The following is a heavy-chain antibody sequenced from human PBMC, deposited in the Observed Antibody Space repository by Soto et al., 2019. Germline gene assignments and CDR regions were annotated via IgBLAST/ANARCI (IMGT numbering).Heavy chain of an antibody. V-gene: IGHV4-59*08. Sequence: SETLSLTCTVSGDSISSYYWSWIRQPPGKGLEWIGYIYYSGSTNYNPSLKSRVTISVDTSKNQFSLKLSSVTAADTAVYYCERGHGDTFDYWGRGSLVTVYS. CDR1: GDSISSYY. D-gene: IGHD4-17*01. CDR2: IYYSGST. CDR3: ERGHGDTFDY. J-gene: IGHJ4*02.